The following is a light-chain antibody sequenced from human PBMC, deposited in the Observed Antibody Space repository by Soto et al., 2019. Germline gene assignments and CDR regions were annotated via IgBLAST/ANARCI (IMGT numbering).Light chain of an antibody. CDR2: GAS. CDR1: QSVSSN. Sequence: EVVMTQSPATLSVSPGERATLSCRASQSVSSNLAWYQQKPGQPPRLLIYGASTRATGISARFGGSGSATEFTLSISSLQSEDFAVYYCQQYYNWPRTFGQGTKV. CDR3: QQYYNWPRT. V-gene: IGKV3-15*01. J-gene: IGKJ1*01.